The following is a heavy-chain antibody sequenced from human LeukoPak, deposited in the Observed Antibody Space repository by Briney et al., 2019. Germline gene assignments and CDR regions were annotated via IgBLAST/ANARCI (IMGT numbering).Heavy chain of an antibody. J-gene: IGHJ4*02. V-gene: IGHV6-1*01. D-gene: IGHD1-26*01. CDR2: TYYRSKWYS. Sequence: SQTLSLTCAISGDSVSANRAAWNWIRQSPSRGLEWLGRTYYRSKWYSDYTISVKSRITINSDTSKNQFSLQLNSVTAADTAVYYCARGKAYSGSYYGIFDYWGQGTLVTVSS. CDR3: ARGKAYSGSYYGIFDY. CDR1: GDSVSANRAA.